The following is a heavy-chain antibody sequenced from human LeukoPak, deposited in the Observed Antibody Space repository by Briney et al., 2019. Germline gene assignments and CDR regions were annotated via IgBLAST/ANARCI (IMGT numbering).Heavy chain of an antibody. CDR3: ARVQNRIHKDGMDV. Sequence: ASVKVSCKASGYTFTSYATSWVRQAPGQGLEWMGWISTFNGNTNYAQNLRGRVTMTTDTSTSTAYMELRSLRSDDTAVYYCARVQNRIHKDGMDVWGQGTTVTVSS. J-gene: IGHJ6*02. V-gene: IGHV1-18*01. D-gene: IGHD5-18*01. CDR1: GYTFTSYA. CDR2: ISTFNGNT.